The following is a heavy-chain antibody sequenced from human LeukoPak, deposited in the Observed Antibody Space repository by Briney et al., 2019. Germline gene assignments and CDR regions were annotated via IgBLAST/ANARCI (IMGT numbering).Heavy chain of an antibody. CDR1: GFTFSSYS. J-gene: IGHJ4*02. CDR3: ARVQLSGYSSSEWDY. V-gene: IGHV3-21*01. Sequence: PGGSLRLSCAASGFTFSSYSMNWDRQAPGKGLEWVSSISSSSSYIYYADSVKGRFTISRDNAKNSLYLQMNSLRAEDTAVYYCARVQLSGYSSSEWDYWGQGTLVTVSS. D-gene: IGHD6-13*01. CDR2: ISSSSSYI.